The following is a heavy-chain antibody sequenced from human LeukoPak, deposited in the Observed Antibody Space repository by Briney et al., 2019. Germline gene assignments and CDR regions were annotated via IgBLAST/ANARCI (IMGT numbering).Heavy chain of an antibody. Sequence: SQTLSLTCTVSGDSISSGDYYWSWIRQPAGKGLEWIGRISSSGSTNYNPSLKSRVTISVDTSKNQFSLKLSSVTAADTAVYYCARVQPMFISRPHFDSWGQGTLVTVSS. CDR3: ARVQPMFISRPHFDS. J-gene: IGHJ4*02. CDR1: GDSISSGDYY. CDR2: ISSSGST. V-gene: IGHV4-61*02. D-gene: IGHD6-13*01.